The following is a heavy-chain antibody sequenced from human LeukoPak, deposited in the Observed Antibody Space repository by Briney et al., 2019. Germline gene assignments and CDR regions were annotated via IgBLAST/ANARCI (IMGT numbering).Heavy chain of an antibody. CDR2: INHSGST. V-gene: IGHV4-34*01. Sequence: SETLSLTCTVSGGSLSSGDYYWSWIRQPPGKGLEWIGEINHSGSTNYNPSLKSRVTISVDTSKNQFSLKLSSVTAADTAVYYCARVSSWDEYYFDYWGQGTLVTVSS. J-gene: IGHJ4*02. D-gene: IGHD6-13*01. CDR3: ARVSSWDEYYFDY. CDR1: GGSLSSGDYY.